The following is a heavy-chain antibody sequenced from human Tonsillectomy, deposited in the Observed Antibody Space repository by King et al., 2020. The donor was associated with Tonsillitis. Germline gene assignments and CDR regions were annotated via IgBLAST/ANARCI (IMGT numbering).Heavy chain of an antibody. CDR1: GGSIDNNF. J-gene: IGHJ3*02. V-gene: IGHV4-4*07. CDR2: ISASGNTYVST. Sequence: QLQESGPGLVQPSETLSLTCTVSGGSIDNNFWGWIRQPAGKGLEWVGRISASGNTYVSTNYNPCLRSRVTVSVETSKNQFHLNLRSVTAADTAIYYCARLCGGGNCAHWNAFDMWGQGTMVTVSP. CDR3: ARLCGGGNCAHWNAFDM. D-gene: IGHD3-16*01.